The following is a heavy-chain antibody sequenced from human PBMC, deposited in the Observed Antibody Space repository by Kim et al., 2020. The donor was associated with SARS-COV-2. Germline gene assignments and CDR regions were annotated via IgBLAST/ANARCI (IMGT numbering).Heavy chain of an antibody. CDR2: FDPEDGET. V-gene: IGHV1-24*01. J-gene: IGHJ4*02. CDR1: GYTLTELS. D-gene: IGHD3-3*01. Sequence: ASVKVSCKVSGYTLTELSMHWVRQAPGKGLEWMGGFDPEDGETIYAQKFQGRVTMTEDTSTDTAYMELSSLRSEDTAVYYCATVLSRAFWTFNFDYWGQGTLVTVSS. CDR3: ATVLSRAFWTFNFDY.